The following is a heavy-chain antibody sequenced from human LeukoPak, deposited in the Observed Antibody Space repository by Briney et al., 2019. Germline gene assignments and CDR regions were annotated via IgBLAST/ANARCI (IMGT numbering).Heavy chain of an antibody. Sequence: PGGSLRLSCAASGFTFSSYWMSWVRQAPGKGLEWVANIKQDGSEKYYVDSVKGRFTISRDNAKNSLYLQMNSLRAEDTAVYYCAREVSYYYGSGSYYKSNYFDYWGQETLVTVSS. J-gene: IGHJ4*02. V-gene: IGHV3-7*03. CDR1: GFTFSSYW. CDR2: IKQDGSEK. D-gene: IGHD3-10*01. CDR3: AREVSYYYGSGSYYKSNYFDY.